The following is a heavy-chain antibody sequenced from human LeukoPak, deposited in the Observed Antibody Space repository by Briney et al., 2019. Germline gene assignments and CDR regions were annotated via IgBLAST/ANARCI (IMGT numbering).Heavy chain of an antibody. D-gene: IGHD3-22*01. CDR1: GFTFSSYS. CDR3: ARDYDSSGLDAFDI. CDR2: ISSSSSYI. J-gene: IGHJ3*02. V-gene: IGHV3-21*01. Sequence: GGSLRLSCSASGFTFSSYSMNWVRPAPGKGLEWVSSISSSSSYIYYADSVKGRFTISRDNAKNSLYLQMNSLRAEDTAVYYCARDYDSSGLDAFDIWGQGTMVTVSS.